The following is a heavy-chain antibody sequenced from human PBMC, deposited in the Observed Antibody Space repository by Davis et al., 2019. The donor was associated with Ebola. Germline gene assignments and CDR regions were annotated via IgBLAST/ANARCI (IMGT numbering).Heavy chain of an antibody. CDR1: GFTFSSYG. CDR2: ISYDGSNK. V-gene: IGHV3-30*03. D-gene: IGHD5-12*01. Sequence: GESLKISCAASGFTFSSYGMHWVRQAPGKGLEWVALISYDGSNKYYGDSVKGRFTISRDNSKNTLYLQMNSLRAEDTAVYYCASRGTIVAGSFYYYGMDVWGKGTTVTVSS. J-gene: IGHJ6*04. CDR3: ASRGTIVAGSFYYYGMDV.